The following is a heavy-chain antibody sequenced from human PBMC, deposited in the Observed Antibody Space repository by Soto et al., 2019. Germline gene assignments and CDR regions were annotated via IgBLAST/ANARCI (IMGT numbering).Heavy chain of an antibody. D-gene: IGHD2-15*01. Sequence: SQTLSLTCAISGDSVSSNSAAWNWIRQSPSRGLEWLGRTYYRSKWYNDYAVSVKSRITINPDTSKNQFSLQLNSVTPEDTVVFFCSRYCSGGSCYSGAYFDYWGQGTLVTVSS. J-gene: IGHJ4*02. CDR3: SRYCSGGSCYSGAYFDY. CDR1: GDSVSSNSAA. CDR2: TYYRSKWYN. V-gene: IGHV6-1*01.